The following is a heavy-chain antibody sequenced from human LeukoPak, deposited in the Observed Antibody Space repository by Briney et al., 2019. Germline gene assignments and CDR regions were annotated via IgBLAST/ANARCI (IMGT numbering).Heavy chain of an antibody. D-gene: IGHD3-10*01. CDR3: ARAGYASGSYSLDDAYDI. CDR2: IGSAGDT. V-gene: IGHV3-13*01. J-gene: IGHJ3*02. CDR1: GFTFDTYD. Sequence: PGGSLRLSCAASGFTFDTYDMHWVRQPTGKRLEWVSAIGSAGDTYYPAPVKGRFTISRENAENSLYLQMNSLRVEDTAMYYCARAGYASGSYSLDDAYDIWGQGTKVTVS.